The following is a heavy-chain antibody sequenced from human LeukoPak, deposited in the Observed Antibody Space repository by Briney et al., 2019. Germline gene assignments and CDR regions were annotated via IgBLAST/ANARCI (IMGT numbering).Heavy chain of an antibody. Sequence: GGSLRLSCAASGFTFSSYSMNWVRQAPGKGLEWVSYISSSSSTIYYADSVKCRFTISRDNAKNSLYLQMNSLRAEDTAVYYCARDTVAGTSFGIDYWGQGTLVTVSS. D-gene: IGHD6-19*01. CDR1: GFTFSSYS. CDR3: ARDTVAGTSFGIDY. V-gene: IGHV3-48*01. J-gene: IGHJ4*02. CDR2: ISSSSSTI.